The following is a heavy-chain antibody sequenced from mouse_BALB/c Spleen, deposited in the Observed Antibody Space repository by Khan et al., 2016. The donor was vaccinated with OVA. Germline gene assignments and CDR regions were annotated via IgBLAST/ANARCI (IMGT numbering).Heavy chain of an antibody. D-gene: IGHD1-3*01. CDR2: IWAGGST. CDR3: GRAFYNGAWFAY. V-gene: IGHV2-9*02. J-gene: IGHJ3*01. CDR1: GFSISNYG. Sequence: QVQLKQSGPGLVAPSQTLSISCTVSGFSISNYGVHWVRQPPGKGLEWLGVIWAGGSTNYNSALMSRLRITKDNSKNRGFARMSSLQTDDPAIYYCGRAFYNGAWFAYWGRGTLVTVSA.